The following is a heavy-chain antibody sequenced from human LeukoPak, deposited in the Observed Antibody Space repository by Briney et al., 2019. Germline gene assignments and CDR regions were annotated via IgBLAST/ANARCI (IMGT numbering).Heavy chain of an antibody. D-gene: IGHD5-18*01. CDR2: FDPEDGET. J-gene: IGHJ4*02. V-gene: IGHV1-24*01. CDR3: ATYRGYSYGSLGLS. Sequence: ASVKVPCKVSGYTLTELSMHWVRQAPGKGLEWMGGFDPEDGETIYAQKFQGRVTMTEDTSTDTAYMELSSLRSEDTAVYYCATYRGYSYGSLGLSWGQGTLVTVSS. CDR1: GYTLTELS.